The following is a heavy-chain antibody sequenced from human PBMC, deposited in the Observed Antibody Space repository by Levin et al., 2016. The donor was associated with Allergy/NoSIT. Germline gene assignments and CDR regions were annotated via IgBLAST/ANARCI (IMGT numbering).Heavy chain of an antibody. Sequence: SETLSLTCTVSGASINTGGYYWWSWIRQHPGKGLEWIGSIYYSGTTYYNPSLKSRVTMSVDTSRNQFSLRLSSVTAADTAVYYCARDVGVAVFIWGQGALVTVSS. D-gene: IGHD3-3*01. CDR2: IYYSGTT. J-gene: IGHJ4*02. CDR1: GASINTGGYY. V-gene: IGHV4-39*07. CDR3: ARDVGVAVFI.